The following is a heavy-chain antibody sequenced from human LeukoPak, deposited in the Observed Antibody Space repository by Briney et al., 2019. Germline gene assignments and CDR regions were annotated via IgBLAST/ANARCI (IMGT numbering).Heavy chain of an antibody. CDR1: GFTLSSYA. Sequence: PGGSLRLSCAASGFTLSSYAMSGGCPAPRRGLGWGSGISGNSGSTYDAASVKGRFTISRDKSMNPLDLQMSSRRAEDTAVYYCAKEQDDCWSDYGGGWGQGTLVTVSS. CDR2: ISGNSGST. V-gene: IGHV3-23*01. D-gene: IGHD3-3*01. J-gene: IGHJ4*02. CDR3: AKEQDDCWSDYGGG.